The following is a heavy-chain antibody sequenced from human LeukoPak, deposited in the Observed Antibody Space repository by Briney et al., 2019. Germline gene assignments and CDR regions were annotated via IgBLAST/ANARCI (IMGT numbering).Heavy chain of an antibody. CDR3: ARKNVGLSDTWYYNFYGLDV. V-gene: IGHV1-2*02. Sequence: ASVKVSCKTSGYTFSEYSIHWVRQAPGQGLEWMGWIKPTSGDTEYAQRFQGRVTLTRDTSSSAVYMELSRMTSDDTAVYYCARKNVGLSDTWYYNFYGLDVWGQGTTTTVSS. J-gene: IGHJ6*02. D-gene: IGHD1-26*01. CDR2: IKPTSGDT. CDR1: GYTFSEYS.